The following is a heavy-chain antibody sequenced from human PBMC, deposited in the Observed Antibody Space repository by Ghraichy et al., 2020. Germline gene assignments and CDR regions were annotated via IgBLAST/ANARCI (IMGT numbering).Heavy chain of an antibody. J-gene: IGHJ6*04. V-gene: IGHV4-34*01. CDR3: VRGGGSSPDRYYSYGMDV. Sequence: SETLSLTCAVFGGSFSDYYWSWIRQPPGQGLEWIGDIGHFGSTNYNPSLKGRVSISVDTSRSQFSLKLPSVTAADTAVYYCVRGGGSSPDRYYSYGMDVWGKGTTVSVSS. D-gene: IGHD3-16*01. CDR1: GGSFSDYY. CDR2: IGHFGST.